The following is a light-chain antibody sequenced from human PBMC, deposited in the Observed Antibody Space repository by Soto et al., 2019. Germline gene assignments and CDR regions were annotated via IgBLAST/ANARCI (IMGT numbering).Light chain of an antibody. V-gene: IGKV1-39*01. CDR1: QSISFY. CDR3: QQSYSTLWP. CDR2: AAS. J-gene: IGKJ1*01. Sequence: IQMTQSPSSLSASVGDRVTMTCRASQSISFYLNWYQQKPGKAPELLIYAASSLQGGVPSRFSGSGSGTDFTLTISSLQPEDFATYYCQQSYSTLWPFGQGTKVDIK.